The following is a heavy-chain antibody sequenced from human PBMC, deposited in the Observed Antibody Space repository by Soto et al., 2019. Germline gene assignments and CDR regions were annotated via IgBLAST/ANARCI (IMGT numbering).Heavy chain of an antibody. J-gene: IGHJ6*02. V-gene: IGHV6-1*01. CDR1: GDSVSSNSAS. CDR3: ARELSKAVAGTYYYYYGMDV. D-gene: IGHD6-19*01. CDR2: TYYRSKWYG. Sequence: SQTLSLSCAISGDSVSSNSASCNWIRQSPSRGLEWLGRTYYRSKWYGDYAASVKSRITINPDTSKNQFSLQLNSVTPEDTAVYYCARELSKAVAGTYYYYYGMDVWCQGTTVTVSS.